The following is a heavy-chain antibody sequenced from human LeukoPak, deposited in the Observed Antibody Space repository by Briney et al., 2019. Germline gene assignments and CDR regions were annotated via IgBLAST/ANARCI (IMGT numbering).Heavy chain of an antibody. D-gene: IGHD3-10*01. CDR3: ASNSMVRGKGTDY. J-gene: IGHJ4*02. CDR1: GFTFSRYW. Sequence: GGSLRLSCAASGFTFSRYWMSWVRQAPGKGLEWVANIKQDGSEKNHVGSVKGRFTISRDNAKNSLFLQMNSLRADDTAVYYCASNSMVRGKGTDYWGQGTLVTVSS. CDR2: IKQDGSEK. V-gene: IGHV3-7*01.